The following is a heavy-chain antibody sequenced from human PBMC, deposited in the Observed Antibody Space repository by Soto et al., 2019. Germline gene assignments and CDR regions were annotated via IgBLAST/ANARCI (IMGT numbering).Heavy chain of an antibody. V-gene: IGHV3-23*01. D-gene: IGHD1-26*01. CDR2: ISGSGDST. J-gene: IGHJ4*02. CDR3: ARRGSGSDYDY. Sequence: EVPLLESGGGLVQPGGSLRLSCAASGFTFSSYAMRWVRQAPGKGLEWVSAISGSGDSTYYADSVKGRFTTSRDNSKNTLYWQMSSLRGEDTALYYCARRGSGSDYDYWGQGTLVTVSS. CDR1: GFTFSSYA.